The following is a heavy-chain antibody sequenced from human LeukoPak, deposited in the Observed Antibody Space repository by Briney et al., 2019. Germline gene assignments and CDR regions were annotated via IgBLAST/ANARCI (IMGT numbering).Heavy chain of an antibody. CDR2: MNPNSGNT. Sequence: GASVKVSCKASGYTFTSYDINWVRQATGQGLEWMGWMNPNSGNTGYAQKFQGRVTITRNTSISTAYMELSSLRSEDTAVYYCARDQPGGFLEWLSPAEYFQHWGQGTLVTVSS. V-gene: IGHV1-8*03. J-gene: IGHJ1*01. CDR3: ARDQPGGFLEWLSPAEYFQH. CDR1: GYTFTSYD. D-gene: IGHD3-3*01.